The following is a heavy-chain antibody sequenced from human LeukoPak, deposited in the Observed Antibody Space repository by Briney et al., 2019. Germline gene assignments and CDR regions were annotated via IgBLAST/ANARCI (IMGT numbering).Heavy chain of an antibody. J-gene: IGHJ4*02. CDR3: AREALTPYYYGSGSGPRPDY. Sequence: GGSLRLSCAASGFTFNTYWMTWVRQAPGKGLEWVANIKQDGSEKYYVDSVKGRFTISRDNTKNSLYLQMNSLRAEDTAVYYCAREALTPYYYGSGSGPRPDYWGQGTLVTVSS. D-gene: IGHD3-10*01. V-gene: IGHV3-7*01. CDR1: GFTFNTYW. CDR2: IKQDGSEK.